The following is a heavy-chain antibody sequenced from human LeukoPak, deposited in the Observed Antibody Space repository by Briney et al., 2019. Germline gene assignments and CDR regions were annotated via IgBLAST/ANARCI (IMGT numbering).Heavy chain of an antibody. J-gene: IGHJ4*02. CDR2: ISTSGGTI. CDR3: ARVDLMGRTWGLDY. Sequence: GGSLRLSCAASGFTFSKYDMKWVRQAPGKGLEWVSYISTSGGTIYYADSVKGRFTISRDNAKNSLYLQMISLRVEDTAVYFCARVDLMGRTWGLDYWGQGTLLTVSS. D-gene: IGHD3-16*01. CDR1: GFTFSKYD. V-gene: IGHV3-48*03.